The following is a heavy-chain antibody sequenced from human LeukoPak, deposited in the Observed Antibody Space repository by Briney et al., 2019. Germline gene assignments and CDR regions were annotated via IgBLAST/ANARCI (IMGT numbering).Heavy chain of an antibody. CDR2: IYHSGST. D-gene: IGHD5-18*01. CDR3: ARDRNTAMANDAFDI. Sequence: SETLSLTCTVSGYSISSGYYWGWIRQPPGKGLEWIGSIYHSGSTYYNPSLKSRVTISVDTSKNQFSLKLSSVTAADTAVYYCARDRNTAMANDAFDIWGQGTMVTVSS. J-gene: IGHJ3*02. V-gene: IGHV4-38-2*02. CDR1: GYSISSGYY.